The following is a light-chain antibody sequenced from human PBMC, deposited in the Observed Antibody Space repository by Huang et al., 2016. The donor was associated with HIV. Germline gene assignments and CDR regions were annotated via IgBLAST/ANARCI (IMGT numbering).Light chain of an antibody. CDR2: DAS. Sequence: ETVLTQSPATLSLSPRERASLSCRASQSVNSYLAWYQHKPGQTPRLLIYDASNRATGIPASSSVSGSGTDFTLTISSLEPEDFAVYYCQQRKYWPPITFGQGTRLEIK. CDR3: QQRKYWPPIT. CDR1: QSVNSY. V-gene: IGKV3-11*01. J-gene: IGKJ5*01.